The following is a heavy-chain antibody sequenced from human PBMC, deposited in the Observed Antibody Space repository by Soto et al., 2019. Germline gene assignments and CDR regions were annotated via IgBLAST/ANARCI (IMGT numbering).Heavy chain of an antibody. CDR3: ARGDSSSWYYFDY. J-gene: IGHJ4*02. D-gene: IGHD6-13*01. Sequence: SETLSLTCTVSGGSMSSYYWSWIRQPPGKGLEWIGFIYHSGSTNYNPSLKSRVTISIDTSKNQFSLKLSSVTAADTAVYYCARGDSSSWYYFDYWGQGTLVTVSS. V-gene: IGHV4-59*01. CDR2: IYHSGST. CDR1: GGSMSSYY.